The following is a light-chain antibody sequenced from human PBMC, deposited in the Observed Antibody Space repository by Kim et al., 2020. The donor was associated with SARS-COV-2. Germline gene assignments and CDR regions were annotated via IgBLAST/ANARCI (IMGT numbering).Light chain of an antibody. V-gene: IGLV1-44*01. J-gene: IGLJ1*01. CDR1: SSNIGSNT. Sequence: GQRVTISCSGSSSNIGSNTVNWYQQHPGTAPKLLIYSNIQRPSGGPDRFSGSKSGTSASLAISGLQSEDEADYYCAAWDDSLNGDVFGTGTKVTVL. CDR3: AAWDDSLNGDV. CDR2: SNI.